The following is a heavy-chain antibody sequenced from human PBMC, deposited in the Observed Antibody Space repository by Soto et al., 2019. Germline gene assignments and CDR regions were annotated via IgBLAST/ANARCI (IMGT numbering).Heavy chain of an antibody. J-gene: IGHJ4*02. Sequence: QVQLVESGGGVVQPGRSLRLSCAASGFTFSSYGMHSVRQAPGKGLEWVALIWYDGSNKYYADSVKGRFTISRDNSKNTLYLQMNSLRAEDTAVYYCARDWRSSSPSAFDCWGQATLVTVSS. CDR1: GFTFSSYG. D-gene: IGHD6-6*01. V-gene: IGHV3-33*01. CDR2: IWYDGSNK. CDR3: ARDWRSSSPSAFDC.